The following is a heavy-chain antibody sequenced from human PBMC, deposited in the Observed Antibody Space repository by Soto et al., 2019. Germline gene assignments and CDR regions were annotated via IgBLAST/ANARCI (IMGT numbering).Heavy chain of an antibody. D-gene: IGHD6-13*01. V-gene: IGHV3-7*01. CDR3: ARVRGIAAAGTYYYYGMDV. CDR1: GFTFSSYW. J-gene: IGHJ6*02. Sequence: GGSLRLSCAASGFTFSSYWMSWVRQAPGKGLEWVANIKQDGSEKYYVDSVKGRFTISRDNAKNTLYLQMNSLRAEDTAVYYCARVRGIAAAGTYYYYGMDVWGQGTTVTVSS. CDR2: IKQDGSEK.